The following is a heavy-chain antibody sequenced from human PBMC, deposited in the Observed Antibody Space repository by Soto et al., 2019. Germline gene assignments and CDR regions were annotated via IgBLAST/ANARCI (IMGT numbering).Heavy chain of an antibody. Sequence: RASVKVYCKASGGTFSSYAISWVRQAPGQGLEWMGGIIPIFGTANYAQKFQGRVTITADKSTSTAYMELSSLRSEDTAVYYCARESVRDYYYYGMDVWGQGTTVTVSS. V-gene: IGHV1-69*06. CDR3: ARESVRDYYYYGMDV. D-gene: IGHD1-1*01. CDR2: IIPIFGTA. J-gene: IGHJ6*02. CDR1: GGTFSSYA.